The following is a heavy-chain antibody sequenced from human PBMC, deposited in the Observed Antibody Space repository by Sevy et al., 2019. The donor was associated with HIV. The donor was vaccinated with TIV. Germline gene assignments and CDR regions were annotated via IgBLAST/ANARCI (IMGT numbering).Heavy chain of an antibody. Sequence: GESLKISCKGSGYSFTDYWIGWVRQKPGKGLEWMGIIYPGDSDTIYSPSFQGQVTISVDKSINTDYLQWSSLKTSDTAIFYCARGARGTLPSYYYYTLNIWGQGTTVTVSS. D-gene: IGHD3-16*01. CDR3: ARGARGTLPSYYYYTLNI. CDR2: IYPGDSDT. J-gene: IGHJ6*02. V-gene: IGHV5-51*01. CDR1: GYSFTDYW.